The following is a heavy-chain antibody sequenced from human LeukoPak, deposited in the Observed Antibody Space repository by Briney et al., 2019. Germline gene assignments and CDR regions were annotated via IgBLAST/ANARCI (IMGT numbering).Heavy chain of an antibody. J-gene: IGHJ4*02. V-gene: IGHV3-74*01. CDR1: GFAFSSHW. CDR3: SRGLYSSTLGY. D-gene: IGHD6-13*01. Sequence: GGSLRLSCAASGFAFSSHWMHWVRQAPGKGLVWVSRINSDGSTTSYADSVKGRFTISRDNAKNTLYLQMNSLRAEDTAVYYCSRGLYSSTLGYWGQGTLVTVSS. CDR2: INSDGSTT.